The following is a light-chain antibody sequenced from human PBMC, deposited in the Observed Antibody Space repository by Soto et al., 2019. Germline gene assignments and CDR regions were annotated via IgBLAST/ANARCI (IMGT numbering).Light chain of an antibody. J-gene: IGLJ2*01. CDR2: ANN. V-gene: IGLV1-44*01. Sequence: VLTQPPPVSGTPRQRVSTSFFGSRSNNGINAVDWYHQLPGTAPKVLIYANNQRPSGVPDRFSGSKSGTSASLAINGLQSDDEAHYYCEEWDDSLNGVVFGGGTKDTVL. CDR3: EEWDDSLNGVV. CDR1: RSNNGINA.